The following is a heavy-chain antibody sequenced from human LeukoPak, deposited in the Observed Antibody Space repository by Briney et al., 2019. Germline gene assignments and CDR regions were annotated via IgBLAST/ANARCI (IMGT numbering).Heavy chain of an antibody. V-gene: IGHV3-23*01. D-gene: IGHD3-16*02. CDR1: GFTFSSYS. J-gene: IGHJ6*03. CDR3: AKDGGLSYFSYMDV. CDR2: ISDSGGRT. Sequence: PGGPLRLSCAASGFTFSSYSMNWVRQAPGKGLEWVSAISDSGGRTNYADSVKGRFIISRDNSKNTLYLQMKSLRAEDTALYYCAKDGGLSYFSYMDVWGIGTTVTVSS.